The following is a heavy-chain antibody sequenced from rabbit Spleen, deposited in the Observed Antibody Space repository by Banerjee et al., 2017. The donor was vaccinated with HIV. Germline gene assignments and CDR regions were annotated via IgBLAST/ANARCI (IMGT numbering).Heavy chain of an antibody. Sequence: QEQLEESGGGLVKPKGSLTLTCKASGFSFGDRDVMCWVRQAPGKGLEWIACIEPDSSGFTYFATWAKGRFTISKTSSTTVTLQMTRLTAADTATYFCARDTSSSFSSYGMDLWGQGTLVTVS. D-gene: IGHD1-1*01. J-gene: IGHJ3*01. CDR2: IEPDSSGFT. V-gene: IGHV1S45*01. CDR1: GFSFGDRDV. CDR3: ARDTSSSFSSYGMDL.